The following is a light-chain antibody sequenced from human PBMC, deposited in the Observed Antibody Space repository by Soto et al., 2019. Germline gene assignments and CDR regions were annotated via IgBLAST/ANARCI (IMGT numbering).Light chain of an antibody. CDR3: TSYTTSGTHV. J-gene: IGLJ1*01. CDR1: SSDVGTYDI. Sequence: QSVLTQPASVSGSPGQSIAISCTGTSSDVGTYDIVSWYQQHPGKVTKLKNYDVTIRPSGVSDRFSGSKSGNTASLTISGLQSEDEADYYCTSYTTSGTHVFGTGTKVTVL. V-gene: IGLV2-14*02. CDR2: DVT.